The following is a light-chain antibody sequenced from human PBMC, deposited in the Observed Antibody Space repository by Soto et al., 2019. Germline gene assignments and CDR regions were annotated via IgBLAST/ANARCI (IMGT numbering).Light chain of an antibody. J-gene: IGLJ1*01. CDR1: SGDVGSYNL. CDR2: EVT. V-gene: IGLV2-23*02. CDR3: CSYAGNSEV. Sequence: QSALTQPASVSGSPGQSITIPCTGTSGDVGSYNLVSWYQQHPGKAPKLLIYEVTERPSGVYNRFSGSKSGSTASLTISGLQPDDEADYYCCSYAGNSEVFGTGTKLTVL.